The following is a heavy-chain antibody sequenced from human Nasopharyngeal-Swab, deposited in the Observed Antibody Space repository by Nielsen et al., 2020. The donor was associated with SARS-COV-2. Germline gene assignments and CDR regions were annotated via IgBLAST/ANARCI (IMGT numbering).Heavy chain of an antibody. CDR2: ISGSGEST. CDR3: VKGPPAVIHYFDY. J-gene: IGHJ4*02. CDR1: GFTFRTYD. D-gene: IGHD2-21*01. Sequence: GESLKISCAASGFTFRTYDMSWVRQAPGKGLEWVSGISGSGESTHYADSVKGRFTISRDNSKNTLYLQMNSLRAEDTAVYYCVKGPPAVIHYFDYWGQGTLVTVSS. V-gene: IGHV3-23*01.